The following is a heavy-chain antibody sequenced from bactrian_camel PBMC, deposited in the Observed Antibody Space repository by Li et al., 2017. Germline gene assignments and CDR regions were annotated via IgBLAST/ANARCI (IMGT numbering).Heavy chain of an antibody. Sequence: VQLVESGGGSVQPGGSLTLSCTASGFRFDDYSMGWIRQAPGKGLEWVGFIYSGKGAYYAASVAGRFTLAQDNAKKTLYLQMNDLKPEDTAMYYCATGTRCWHDDRDEAWFPVWEDLRWGHGTQVTVS. CDR3: ATGTRCWHDDRDEAWFPVWEDLR. CDR2: FIYSGKGA. V-gene: IGHV3-1*01. J-gene: IGHJ4*01. CDR1: GFRFDDYS. D-gene: IGHD1*01.